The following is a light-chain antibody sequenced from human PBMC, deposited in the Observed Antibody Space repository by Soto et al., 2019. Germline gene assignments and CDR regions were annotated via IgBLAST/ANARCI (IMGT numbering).Light chain of an antibody. J-gene: IGKJ4*01. Sequence: DIQMTPSPSSLSASVGDRFTITCRASQSIGNHLNWYQQRPGKAPKLLIYAASSLQSGVPSRFSGSGSGTHFTLTISSLQPEDFATYYCQHSFSTPALTFGGGTKVDIK. CDR2: AAS. CDR3: QHSFSTPALT. V-gene: IGKV1-39*01. CDR1: QSIGNH.